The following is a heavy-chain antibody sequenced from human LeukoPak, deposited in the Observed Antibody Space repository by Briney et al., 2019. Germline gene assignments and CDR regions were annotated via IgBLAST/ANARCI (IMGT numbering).Heavy chain of an antibody. V-gene: IGHV3-7*03. J-gene: IGHJ6*02. CDR2: IKQDGSEK. D-gene: IGHD3-16*01. CDR3: ARGGGLDV. Sequence: GGSLRLSCVASGFTFSRSWMSWVRRAPGKGLEWVANIKQDGSEKYYVDSVKGRFTISRDNAKNSLYLQMSNLRAEDTAVYFCARGGGLDVWGQGATVTVSS. CDR1: GFTFSRSW.